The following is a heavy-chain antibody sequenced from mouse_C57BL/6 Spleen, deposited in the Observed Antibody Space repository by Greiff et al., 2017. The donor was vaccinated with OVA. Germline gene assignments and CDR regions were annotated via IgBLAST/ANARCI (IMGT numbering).Heavy chain of an antibody. CDR2: IDPEDGDT. Sequence: VQLQQSGAELVRPGASVKLSCTASGFNIKDYYMHWVKQRPEQGLEWIGRIDPEDGDTEYAPKFQGKATMTADTSSNTAYLQLSSLTSEDTAVYYCTHSNYAGYDDYWGQGTTLTVSS. D-gene: IGHD2-5*01. V-gene: IGHV14-1*01. CDR3: THSNYAGYDDY. CDR1: GFNIKDYY. J-gene: IGHJ2*01.